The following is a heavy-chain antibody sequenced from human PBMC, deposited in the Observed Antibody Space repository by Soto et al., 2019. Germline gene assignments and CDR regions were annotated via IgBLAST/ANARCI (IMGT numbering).Heavy chain of an antibody. D-gene: IGHD3-16*01. V-gene: IGHV4-30-2*01. CDR2: IHHSGST. CDR3: GRAGGLGGAAFYF. J-gene: IGHJ4*02. Sequence: QLQLQESGSGLVKPSQTLSLTCAVSGGSISSGGYSWSWIRQPPGKGLEWIGYIHHSGSTYYNPALKSRGPISVDRTKNQFSLKPSSVTAADTALYYRGRAGGLGGAAFYFWGQGTLVTVSS. CDR1: GGSISSGGYS.